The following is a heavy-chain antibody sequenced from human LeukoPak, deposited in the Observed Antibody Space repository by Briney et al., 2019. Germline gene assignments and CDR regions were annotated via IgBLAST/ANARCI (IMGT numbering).Heavy chain of an antibody. V-gene: IGHV4-34*01. CDR1: GGSFSGYY. CDR3: VRDYGSGSDFDD. J-gene: IGHJ4*02. Sequence: SETLSLTCAVYGGSFSGYYWSWIRQPPGKGLEWIGEITHSGSTNYNPSLKSRVTISVDTSKNQFSLKLSSVTATDTAVYYCVRDYGSGSDFDDWGEGTLVSASS. CDR2: ITHSGST. D-gene: IGHD3-10*01.